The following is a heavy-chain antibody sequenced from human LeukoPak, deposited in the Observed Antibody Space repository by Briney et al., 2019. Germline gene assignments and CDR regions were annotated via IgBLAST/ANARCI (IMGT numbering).Heavy chain of an antibody. CDR2: ISYDGSNK. CDR3: ARIAPTIRAFDY. V-gene: IGHV3-30*04. CDR1: GFTFSSYA. Sequence: GGSLRLSCAASGFTFSSYAMHWVRQAPGKGLEWVAVISYDGSNKYYADSVKGRFTISRDNSKNTLYLQMNSLRAEDTAVYYCARIAPTIRAFDYWGQGTLVTVSS. J-gene: IGHJ4*02. D-gene: IGHD1-1*01.